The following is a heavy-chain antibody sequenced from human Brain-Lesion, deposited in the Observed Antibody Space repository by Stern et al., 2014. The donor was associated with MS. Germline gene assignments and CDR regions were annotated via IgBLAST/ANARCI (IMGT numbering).Heavy chain of an antibody. CDR3: ATLSPGAGGNYYRHFDY. V-gene: IGHV1-24*01. Sequence: VQLVQSGAEVKKPGASVKVSCKVSGYTLTELSMHWVRQAPRKGLEWMGGFDTEDGETIYAQKFQGRATMTEDTSTDTAYMELSSLRSEDTAVYYCATLSPGAGGNYYRHFDYWGQGTLVTVSS. CDR2: FDTEDGET. D-gene: IGHD1-26*01. CDR1: GYTLTELS. J-gene: IGHJ4*02.